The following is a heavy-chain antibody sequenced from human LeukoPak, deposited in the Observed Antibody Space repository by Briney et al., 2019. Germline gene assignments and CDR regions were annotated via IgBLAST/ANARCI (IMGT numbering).Heavy chain of an antibody. CDR1: GLIYSSYA. Sequence: GSLRLSCDASGLIYSSYAMSWVRQPPGKGLEWIGYIYYSGSTNYNPSLKSRVTISVDTSKNQFSLKLSSVTAADTAVYYCARHVRDYDILTGYYTSWFDPWGQGTLVTVSS. CDR3: ARHVRDYDILTGYYTSWFDP. CDR2: IYYSGST. V-gene: IGHV4-59*08. D-gene: IGHD3-9*01. J-gene: IGHJ5*02.